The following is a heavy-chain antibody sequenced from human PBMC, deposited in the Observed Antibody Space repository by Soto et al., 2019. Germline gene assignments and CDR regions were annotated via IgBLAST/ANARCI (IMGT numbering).Heavy chain of an antibody. J-gene: IGHJ4*02. V-gene: IGHV3-21*06. Sequence: EVQLVESGGGLVKPGGSLRLSCAASGFTFSSNTINWVRQAPGKGLEWVSSISSSSTYIYYADSVKGRFTISRDNAKNLLYLQMNSLRAEDTAVYYCATAVAGGDYWGQGTLVTVSS. CDR3: ATAVAGGDY. D-gene: IGHD6-19*01. CDR2: ISSSSTYI. CDR1: GFTFSSNT.